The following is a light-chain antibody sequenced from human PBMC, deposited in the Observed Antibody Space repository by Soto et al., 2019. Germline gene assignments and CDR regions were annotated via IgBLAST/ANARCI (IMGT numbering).Light chain of an antibody. Sequence: QPVLTQPPSASGTPGQRVTISCSGSSSNVGSNTVSWFQQLPGTAPKPLIYTNNQRPSGVPDRFSGSKSGTSASLAISGLQSEDEADYYCAAWDDSLNGHVFGTGTKVTVL. J-gene: IGLJ1*01. V-gene: IGLV1-44*01. CDR3: AAWDDSLNGHV. CDR2: TNN. CDR1: SSNVGSNT.